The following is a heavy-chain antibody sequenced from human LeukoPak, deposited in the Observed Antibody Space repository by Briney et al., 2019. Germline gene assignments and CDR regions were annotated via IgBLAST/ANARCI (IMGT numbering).Heavy chain of an antibody. V-gene: IGHV3-30*18. CDR1: GFRFSSYG. CDR2: ISDDGSKI. CDR3: GKGPGYSVYDNLPHH. J-gene: IGHJ5*02. D-gene: IGHD5/OR15-5a*01. Sequence: QAGGSLRLSCAASGFRFSSYGMHWVRQAPGKGLEWVAVISDDGSKIYYGDSVKGRFTISRDNSKSTLNLQMDSLRADDTAVYYCGKGPGYSVYDNLPHHWGQGTLVTVSS.